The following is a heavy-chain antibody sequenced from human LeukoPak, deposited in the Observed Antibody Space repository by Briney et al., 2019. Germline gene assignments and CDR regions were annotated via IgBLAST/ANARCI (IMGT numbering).Heavy chain of an antibody. CDR3: AGAGGGRDYYDSSGYIDY. Sequence: SETLSLTCADYGGSFSGYYWGWIRQPPGKGLEWIGEINHSGSTNYNPSLKSRVTISVDTSKNQFSLKLSSVTAADTAVYYCAGAGGGRDYYDSSGYIDYWGQGTLVTVSS. D-gene: IGHD3-22*01. J-gene: IGHJ4*02. CDR2: INHSGST. V-gene: IGHV4-34*01. CDR1: GGSFSGYY.